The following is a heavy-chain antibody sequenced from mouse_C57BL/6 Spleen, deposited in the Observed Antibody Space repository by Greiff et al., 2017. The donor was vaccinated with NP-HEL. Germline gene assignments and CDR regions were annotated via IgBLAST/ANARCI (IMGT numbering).Heavy chain of an antibody. V-gene: IGHV1-82*01. CDR3: AREGIYYYDSSHAWFAY. CDR1: GYAFSSSW. Sequence: QVQLQQSGPELVKPGASVKISCKASGYAFSSSWMNWVKQRPGKGLEWIGRIYPGDGDTNYNGKFKGKATLTADKSSSTAYMQLSSLTSEDSAVYYSAREGIYYYDSSHAWFAYWGQGTLVTVSA. D-gene: IGHD1-1*01. CDR2: IYPGDGDT. J-gene: IGHJ3*01.